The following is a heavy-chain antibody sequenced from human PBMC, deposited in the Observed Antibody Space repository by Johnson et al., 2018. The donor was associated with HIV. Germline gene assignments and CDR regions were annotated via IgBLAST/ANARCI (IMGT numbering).Heavy chain of an antibody. V-gene: IGHV3-23*04. CDR1: GFTFNTYW. CDR3: ARGSLTDDGFAA. CDR2: ISGSGGST. D-gene: IGHD2-8*01. J-gene: IGHJ3*01. Sequence: VQLVESGGGLVQPGGSLRLSCAASGFTFNTYWMSWVRQAPGKGLEWVSAISGSGGSTYYADSVKGRFTISRDNAKNSLCLQMKSLRAEDTAVYYCARGSLTDDGFAAWGQGTLVIVSS.